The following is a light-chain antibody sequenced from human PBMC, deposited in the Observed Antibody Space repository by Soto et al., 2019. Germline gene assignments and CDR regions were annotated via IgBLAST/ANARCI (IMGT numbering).Light chain of an antibody. CDR1: QSLLHTTGYNY. CDR3: MHALQTPYT. V-gene: IGKV2-28*01. J-gene: IGKJ2*01. CDR2: LGS. Sequence: DIVMTQSPLSLPVTPGEPASISCRSSQSLLHTTGYNYLDWYLQKPGQSQQLLIYLGSHRTPGVPDRVSGSGSGTDFTLKNSTVEAEDVGLYYCMHALQTPYTFGQGTKMEIK.